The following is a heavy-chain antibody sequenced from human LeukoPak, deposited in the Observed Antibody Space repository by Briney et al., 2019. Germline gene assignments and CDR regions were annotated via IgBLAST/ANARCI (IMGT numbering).Heavy chain of an antibody. CDR1: GYTFTGYY. Sequence: GASVKVSCKASGYTFTGYYMHRVRQAPGQGLEWMGWISAYNGNTNYAQKLQGRVTMTTDTSTSTAYMELRSLRSDDTAVYYCARTYYIVVVPAATLDWFDPWGQGTLVTVSS. J-gene: IGHJ5*02. D-gene: IGHD2-2*01. V-gene: IGHV1-18*04. CDR2: ISAYNGNT. CDR3: ARTYYIVVVPAATLDWFDP.